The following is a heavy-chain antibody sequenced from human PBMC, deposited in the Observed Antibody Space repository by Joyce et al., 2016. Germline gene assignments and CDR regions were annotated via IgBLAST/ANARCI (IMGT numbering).Heavy chain of an antibody. J-gene: IGHJ3*02. CDR3: TRYNNFAFDI. CDR1: GFTFTSYW. V-gene: IGHV3-74*01. CDR2: SETAEGRT. D-gene: IGHD1-14*01. Sequence: EVQLVESGGGLVQPGGSLRISCAASGFTFTSYWKQWVRHLPGKGLEWVSKSETAEGRTTYADPVKGRFTISRDNAKNTVFLQMNSLRVEDTAVYYCTRYNNFAFDIWGQGTMVTVSS.